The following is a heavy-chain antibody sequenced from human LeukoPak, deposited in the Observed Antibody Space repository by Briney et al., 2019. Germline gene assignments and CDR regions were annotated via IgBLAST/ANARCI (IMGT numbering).Heavy chain of an antibody. Sequence: NPSETLSLTCTVSGGSISSSSYYWGWIRQPPGRGLEWIGSIYYSGSTYYNPSLKSRVTISVDTSKNQFSLKPSSVTAADTAVYYCARLSIAVAFDYWGQGTLVTVSS. J-gene: IGHJ4*02. CDR2: IYYSGST. V-gene: IGHV4-39*01. CDR3: ARLSIAVAFDY. CDR1: GGSISSSSYY. D-gene: IGHD6-19*01.